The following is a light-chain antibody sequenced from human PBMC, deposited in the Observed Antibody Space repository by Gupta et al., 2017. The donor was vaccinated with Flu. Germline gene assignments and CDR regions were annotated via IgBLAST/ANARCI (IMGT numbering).Light chain of an antibody. J-gene: IGKJ2*01. V-gene: IGKV3-20*01. CDR3: QQYGSSPYT. CDR1: QSVSSSY. Sequence: GTLSLSPGERATLSCRASQSVSSSYLAWYQQKPGQAPRLLIYGASSRATGIPDRFRGSGSGTXFTLTIXRLEPEDFAVYYCQQYGSSPYTFGXGTKLEIK. CDR2: GAS.